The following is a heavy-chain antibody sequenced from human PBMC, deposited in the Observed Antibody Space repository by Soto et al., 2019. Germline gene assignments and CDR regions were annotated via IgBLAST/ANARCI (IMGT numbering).Heavy chain of an antibody. CDR2: ISYSGAT. Sequence: QVQLQESGPGLVKPSETLSLICTVSGGSVSGDKNYWSWIRQSPGKGLEWIGYISYSGATKYNPSLTSRLIISVQRSKKQFALNPTSVTASDTVLYYRATSPRFAFDFWGQGTTVIVSS. D-gene: IGHD3-16*01. J-gene: IGHJ3*01. CDR1: GGSVSGDKNY. CDR3: ATSPRFAFDF. V-gene: IGHV4-61*01.